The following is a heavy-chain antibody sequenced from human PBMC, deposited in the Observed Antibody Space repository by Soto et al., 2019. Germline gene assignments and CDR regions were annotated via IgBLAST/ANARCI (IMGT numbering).Heavy chain of an antibody. CDR1: GYSFTSYW. Sequence: GESLKISCKGSGYSFTSYWIGWVRQMGVKGLEWMGIIYPGDSDTRYSPSFQGQVTISADKSISTAYLQWSSLKASDTAMYYCASLFWSGSEPLGMDIWAQGTTVTISS. CDR2: IYPGDSDT. J-gene: IGHJ6*02. V-gene: IGHV5-51*01. D-gene: IGHD3-3*01. CDR3: ASLFWSGSEPLGMDI.